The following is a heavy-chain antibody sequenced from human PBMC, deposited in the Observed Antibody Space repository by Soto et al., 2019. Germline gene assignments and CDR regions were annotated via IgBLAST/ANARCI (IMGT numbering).Heavy chain of an antibody. CDR1: GYTFTGYY. J-gene: IGHJ4*02. CDR3: ATSRVSIAVAGETEYYFDY. Sequence: ASVKVSCKASGYTFTGYYMHWVRQAPGQGLEWMGWINPNSGGTNYAQKFQGWVTMTRDTSISTAYMELSRLRSDDTAVYYCATSRVSIAVAGETEYYFDYWGQGALVTVSS. CDR2: INPNSGGT. V-gene: IGHV1-2*04. D-gene: IGHD6-19*01.